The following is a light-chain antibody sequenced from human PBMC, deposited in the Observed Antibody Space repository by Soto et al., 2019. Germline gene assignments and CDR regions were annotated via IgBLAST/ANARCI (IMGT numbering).Light chain of an antibody. CDR1: QGISSY. V-gene: IGKV1-8*01. CDR3: QQYYSNPLT. CDR2: AAS. J-gene: IGKJ4*01. Sequence: AIRMTQSPSSFSASTGDRVTITWRASQGISSYLAWYQQKPGKAPKLLIYAASTLQSGVPSRFSGSGPGTDFTLTISCLQSEDFATYYCQQYYSNPLTFGGGTKVEI.